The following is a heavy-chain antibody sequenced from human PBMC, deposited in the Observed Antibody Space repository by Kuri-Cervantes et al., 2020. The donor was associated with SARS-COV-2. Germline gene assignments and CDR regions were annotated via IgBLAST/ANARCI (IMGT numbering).Heavy chain of an antibody. V-gene: IGHV1-69*04. CDR1: EATFSSYA. D-gene: IGHD3-22*01. CDR2: TIPIFGIA. CDR3: ARVWYYYDSSGPPWYYYYGMDV. Sequence: SSVKVSCKASEATFSSYAISWVRQAPGQGLEWMGRTIPIFGIANYAQKFQGRVTITADKSTSTAYMELSSLRSEDTAVYYCARVWYYYDSSGPPWYYYYGMDVWGQGTTVTVSS. J-gene: IGHJ6*02.